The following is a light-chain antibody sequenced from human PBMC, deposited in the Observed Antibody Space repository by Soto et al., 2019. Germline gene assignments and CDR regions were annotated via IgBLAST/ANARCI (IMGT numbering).Light chain of an antibody. CDR3: QQYNSYSWA. CDR1: QSISSW. V-gene: IGKV1-5*01. J-gene: IGKJ1*01. CDR2: DAS. Sequence: DIEMTQNNSTLSAYVRDRVTITCRGSQSISSWLAWYQQKPGKAPKLLIYDASSLESGVPSRFSGSGSGTEFTLTIISLQPDDFATYYCQQYNSYSWAFGQGTKVYIK.